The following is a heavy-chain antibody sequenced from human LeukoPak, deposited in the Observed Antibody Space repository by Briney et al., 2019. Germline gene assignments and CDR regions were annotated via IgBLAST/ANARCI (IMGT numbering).Heavy chain of an antibody. CDR1: GGSLSSSSYY. Sequence: SESLSLTCTVSGGSLSSSSYYWGWLRQPPGKGLEWVGGIYYSGSTYYNPSIKSRVTISVATYKNQFSLKLSSVTAADTAVYYCARDKVAVTWYYFDYWGQGTLITVSS. J-gene: IGHJ4*02. D-gene: IGHD6-19*01. CDR3: ARDKVAVTWYYFDY. CDR2: IYYSGST. V-gene: IGHV4-39*07.